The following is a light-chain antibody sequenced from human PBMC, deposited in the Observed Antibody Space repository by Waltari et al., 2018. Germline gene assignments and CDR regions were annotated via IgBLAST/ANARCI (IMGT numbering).Light chain of an antibody. Sequence: ELVMTQSPGTLSLSPGDRATLSCRSSQSMNTNLAWYQQKPGQSPRLVIYAASTRATGLPARFSGSGSGTEFTLTISSLQSEDVAVYYCQQYNDWPRTFGQGTKVEIK. CDR3: QQYNDWPRT. V-gene: IGKV3-15*01. CDR1: QSMNTN. CDR2: AAS. J-gene: IGKJ1*01.